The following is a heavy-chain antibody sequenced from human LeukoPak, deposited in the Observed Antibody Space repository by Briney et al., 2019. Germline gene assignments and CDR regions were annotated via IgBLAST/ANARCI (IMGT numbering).Heavy chain of an antibody. CDR2: IYYSGST. V-gene: IGHV4-59*01. CDR3: ARAQILPSYIDY. Sequence: PSETLSLTCTVSGGSISSYYWSWIRQPPGKGLGWIGYIYYSGSTNYNPSLKSRVTISVDTSKNQFSLKLSSVTAADTAVYYCARAQILPSYIDYWGQGTLVTVSS. CDR1: GGSISSYY. J-gene: IGHJ4*02. D-gene: IGHD2-15*01.